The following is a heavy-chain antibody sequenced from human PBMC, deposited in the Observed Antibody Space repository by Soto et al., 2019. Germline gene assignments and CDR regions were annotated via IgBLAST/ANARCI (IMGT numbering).Heavy chain of an antibody. J-gene: IGHJ4*02. CDR2: ISYDGSNK. Sequence: QVQLVESGGGVVQPGRSLRLSCAASGFTFSSYAMHWVRQAPGKGLEWVAVISYDGSNKYYADSVKGRFTISRDNSKNTLYLQMNSLRAEDTAVYYCARAGGEQWLAIIWGQGTLVTVSS. CDR1: GFTFSSYA. V-gene: IGHV3-30-3*01. CDR3: ARAGGEQWLAII. D-gene: IGHD6-19*01.